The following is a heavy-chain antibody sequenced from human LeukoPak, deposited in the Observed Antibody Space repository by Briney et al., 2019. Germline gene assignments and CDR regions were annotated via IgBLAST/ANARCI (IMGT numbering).Heavy chain of an antibody. CDR1: GFTFSNYA. D-gene: IGHD2-15*01. CDR3: AKGPVVTLDI. CDR2: ISGSGGST. J-gene: IGHJ3*02. V-gene: IGHV3-23*01. Sequence: PGGSLRLSCAASGFTFSNYAMNWVRQAPGKGLEWVSGISGSGGSTYYADSVKGRLTISRDNSKKTLYLKMNSLRAEDTAVYYCAKGPVVTLDIWGQGTMVTVSS.